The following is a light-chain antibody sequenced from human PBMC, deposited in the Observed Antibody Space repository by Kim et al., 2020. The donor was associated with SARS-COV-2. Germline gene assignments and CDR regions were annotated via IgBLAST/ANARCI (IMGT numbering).Light chain of an antibody. Sequence: SLSASVGDRVTITCRASQNIGNYLNWYQQKPGKAPKLLIYGATSLQSGVPSRFSGSGFGTDFTLTINTLQPEDFATYYCQQTYSAFGQGTRLEIK. CDR3: QQTYSA. J-gene: IGKJ5*01. V-gene: IGKV1-39*01. CDR1: QNIGNY. CDR2: GAT.